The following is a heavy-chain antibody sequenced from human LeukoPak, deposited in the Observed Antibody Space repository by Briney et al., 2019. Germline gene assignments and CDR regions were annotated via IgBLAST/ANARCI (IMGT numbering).Heavy chain of an antibody. V-gene: IGHV3-21*01. CDR1: GFTFSSYS. CDR2: ISSSSSYI. Sequence: GGSLRLSCAASGFTFSSYSMNWVRQAPGKGLEWVSSISSSSSYIYYADSVKGRFTISRDNAKNSLYLQMNSLRAEDTAVYYCARVANYYDSKPHDAFDIWGQGTMVTVSS. D-gene: IGHD3-22*01. J-gene: IGHJ3*02. CDR3: ARVANYYDSKPHDAFDI.